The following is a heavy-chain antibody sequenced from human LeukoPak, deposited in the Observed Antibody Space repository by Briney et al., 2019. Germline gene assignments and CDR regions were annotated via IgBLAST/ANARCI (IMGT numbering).Heavy chain of an antibody. CDR1: GFTFGDYG. Sequence: GGSLRLSCAASGFTFGDYGMSWVRQGPGKGLEWVSGINWNSGSTVYADSVKGRFNISRDNARNSLYLQLNSLRAEDTALYFCARAKDCSSTTCPFDIWGQGTMVTVSS. V-gene: IGHV3-20*04. CDR2: INWNSGST. J-gene: IGHJ3*02. CDR3: ARAKDCSSTTCPFDI. D-gene: IGHD2-2*01.